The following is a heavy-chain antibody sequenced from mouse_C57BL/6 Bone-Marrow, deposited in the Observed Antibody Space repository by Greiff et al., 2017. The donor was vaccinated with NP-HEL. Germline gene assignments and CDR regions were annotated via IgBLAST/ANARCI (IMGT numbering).Heavy chain of an antibody. CDR2: ISDGGSYT. J-gene: IGHJ4*01. CDR1: GFTFSSYA. D-gene: IGHD1-3*01. CDR3: FLKGAMDY. Sequence: DVMLVESGGGLVKPGGSLKLSCAASGFTFSSYAMSWVRQTPEKRLEWVATISDGGSYTYYPDNVKGRFTISRDNAKNNLYLQMSHLKSEDTAMYYCFLKGAMDYWGQGTSVTVSS. V-gene: IGHV5-4*03.